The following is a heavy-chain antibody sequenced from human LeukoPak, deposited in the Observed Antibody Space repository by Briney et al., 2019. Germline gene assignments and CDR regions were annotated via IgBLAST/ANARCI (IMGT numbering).Heavy chain of an antibody. CDR3: ARGLEKYSSSSGSDY. CDR1: GFTFSSYW. J-gene: IGHJ4*02. CDR2: IKQDGSEK. V-gene: IGHV3-7*04. D-gene: IGHD6-6*01. Sequence: GGSLRLSCAASGFTFSSYWMSWVRQAPGKGLEWVANIKQDGSEKYYVDSVKGRFTISRDNAKNSLYLQMNSLRAEDTAVYYCARGLEKYSSSSGSDYWGQGTLVNVSS.